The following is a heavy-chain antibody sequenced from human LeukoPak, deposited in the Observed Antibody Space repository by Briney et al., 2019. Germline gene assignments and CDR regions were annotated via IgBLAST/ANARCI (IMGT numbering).Heavy chain of an antibody. D-gene: IGHD4-17*01. CDR1: GGSFSGYY. CDR3: ARVGNYGDSLYFDS. V-gene: IGHV4-34*01. J-gene: IGHJ4*02. CDR2: INHSGST. Sequence: SETLSLTCAVYGGSFSGYYWSWIRQPPGKGLEWIGEINHSGSTNYNPSLRSRVTISVDTSKNQFSLKLSSVTAADTAVYYCARVGNYGDSLYFDSWGQGTLVTVSS.